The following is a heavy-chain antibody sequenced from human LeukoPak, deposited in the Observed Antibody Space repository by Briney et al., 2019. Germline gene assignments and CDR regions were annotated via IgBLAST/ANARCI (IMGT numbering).Heavy chain of an antibody. Sequence: SETLSLTCTVSGSSISSYYWSWIRQPPGKGLEWIGYIYYSGSTNYNPSLKSRVTISVDTSKNQFSLKLSSVTAADTAVYYCAGLSEMATITFDYWGQGTLVTVSS. CDR3: AGLSEMATITFDY. J-gene: IGHJ4*02. D-gene: IGHD5-12*01. CDR2: IYYSGST. V-gene: IGHV4-59*08. CDR1: GSSISSYY.